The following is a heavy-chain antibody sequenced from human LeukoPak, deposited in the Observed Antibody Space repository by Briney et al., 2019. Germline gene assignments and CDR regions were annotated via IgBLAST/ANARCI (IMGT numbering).Heavy chain of an antibody. Sequence: GGSLRLSCPASGFXFSXFXXXXVXXAPXKXXEXVSAISGSGGDTHYADSVNGGFTISRDDSKNTLHLQMNSLRAEDTAVYYCAKCRTTCYANGFDFWGEGTRVTVSS. D-gene: IGHD2-2*01. V-gene: IGHV3-23*01. CDR3: AKCRTTCYANGFDF. CDR2: ISGSGGDT. CDR1: GFXFSXFX. J-gene: IGHJ3*01.